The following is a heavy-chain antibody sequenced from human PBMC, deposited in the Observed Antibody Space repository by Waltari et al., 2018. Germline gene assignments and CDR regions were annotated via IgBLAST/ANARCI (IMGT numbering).Heavy chain of an antibody. Sequence: QVQLQESGPGLVEPSETLSLTCTVSGGSISSHYWSWIRQPPGKGLEWIGYIYYSGSTNYNPSLKSRVTISVDTSKNQFSLKLSSVTAADTAVYYCARVVVAYYYGMDVWGQGTTVTVSS. CDR2: IYYSGST. CDR1: GGSISSHY. CDR3: ARVVVAYYYGMDV. V-gene: IGHV4-59*11. D-gene: IGHD2-21*01. J-gene: IGHJ6*02.